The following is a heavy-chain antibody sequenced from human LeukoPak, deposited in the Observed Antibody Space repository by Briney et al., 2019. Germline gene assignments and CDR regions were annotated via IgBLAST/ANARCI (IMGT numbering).Heavy chain of an antibody. J-gene: IGHJ2*01. V-gene: IGHV4-59*01. Sequence: PSETLSLTCTVSGGSISSYYWSWIRQPPGKGLEWIGYIYYSGSTYYNPSLKSRVTISLDTSNNQFSLKLSSVTAADTAVYYCARGAYWYFDLWGRGTLVTVSS. CDR2: IYYSGST. CDR1: GGSISSYY. CDR3: ARGAYWYFDL.